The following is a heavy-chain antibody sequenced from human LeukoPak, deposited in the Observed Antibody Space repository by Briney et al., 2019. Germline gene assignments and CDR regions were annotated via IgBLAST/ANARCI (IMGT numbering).Heavy chain of an antibody. V-gene: IGHV1-8*01. J-gene: IGHJ4*02. CDR2: MNPNSGNT. Sequence: ASVKVSCKASGYTFTSYDINWVRQATGQGLEWMGWMNPNSGNTGYAQKFQGRVTMTRNTSISTAYMELSSLRSEDTAVYYCGRGLGSSSWRNFDYWGQGTLVTVSS. CDR1: GYTFTSYD. D-gene: IGHD6-13*01. CDR3: GRGLGSSSWRNFDY.